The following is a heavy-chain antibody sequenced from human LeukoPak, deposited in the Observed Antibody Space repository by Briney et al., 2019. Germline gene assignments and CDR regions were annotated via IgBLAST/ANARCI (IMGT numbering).Heavy chain of an antibody. Sequence: SETLSLTCTVSGGSISSYYWSWIRQPPGKGLEWIGYIYYSGSTNHNPSLKSRVTISVDTSKNQFSLKLSSVTAADTAVYYCASGLYGHPGDYWGQGTLVTVSS. D-gene: IGHD3-10*01. V-gene: IGHV4-59*01. CDR1: GGSISSYY. CDR3: ASGLYGHPGDY. J-gene: IGHJ4*02. CDR2: IYYSGST.